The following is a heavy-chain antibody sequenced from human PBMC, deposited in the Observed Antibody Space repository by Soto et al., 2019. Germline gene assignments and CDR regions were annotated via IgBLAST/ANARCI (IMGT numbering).Heavy chain of an antibody. CDR3: AKWTTVVSPLFDY. V-gene: IGHV3-30*18. CDR1: GFTFSSYG. CDR2: ISYDGSNK. Sequence: GGSLRLSCAASGFTFSSYGMHWVRQAPGKGLEWVAVISYDGSNKYYADTVKGRFTISRDNSKNTLYLQMNSLRAEDTAVYYCAKWTTVVSPLFDYWGQGMLVTVSS. D-gene: IGHD4-17*01. J-gene: IGHJ4*02.